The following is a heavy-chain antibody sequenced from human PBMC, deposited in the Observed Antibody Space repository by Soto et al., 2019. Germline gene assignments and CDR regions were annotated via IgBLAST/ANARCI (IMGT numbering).Heavy chain of an antibody. CDR3: TRGGLFGSGSYHIDY. D-gene: IGHD3-10*01. CDR1: GYTFTSFD. Sequence: ASVKVSCKGSGYTFTSFDINWVRQATGQGLEWLGWMNPNSGNTGYAQKFQGRVTMTRNTSITTAYMELSSLRSDDAAVYYCTRGGLFGSGSYHIDYWGEGTLVTVSS. V-gene: IGHV1-8*01. CDR2: MNPNSGNT. J-gene: IGHJ4*02.